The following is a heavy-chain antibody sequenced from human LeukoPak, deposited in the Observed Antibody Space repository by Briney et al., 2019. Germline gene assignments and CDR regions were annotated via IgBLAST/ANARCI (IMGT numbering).Heavy chain of an antibody. D-gene: IGHD4/OR15-4a*01. CDR3: TRERLSQVDY. J-gene: IGHJ4*02. CDR2: IRSKANSYAT. V-gene: IGHV3-73*01. CDR1: GFTFSGSA. Sequence: QPGRSLRLSCAASGFTFSGSAMHWVRQASGKGLEWVGRIRSKANSYATAYAASVKGRFTISRDDSKNTAYLQMNSLKTEDTAVYYCTRERLSQVDYWGQGTLVTVSS.